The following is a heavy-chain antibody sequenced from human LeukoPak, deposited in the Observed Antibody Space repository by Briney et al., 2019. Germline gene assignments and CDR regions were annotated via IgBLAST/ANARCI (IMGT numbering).Heavy chain of an antibody. Sequence: ASVKVSCKASGYTFTSHCIHWVRQAPGQGLEWMGLIHPSDGVTTYAQNFQGRVTVTRDTSTSTVYVELSSLRSEDTAVYYCARDNIGSSGWTGLGYWGQGTLVTVSS. CDR3: ARDNIGSSGWTGLGY. J-gene: IGHJ4*02. D-gene: IGHD6-19*01. V-gene: IGHV1-46*01. CDR2: IHPSDGVT. CDR1: GYTFTSHC.